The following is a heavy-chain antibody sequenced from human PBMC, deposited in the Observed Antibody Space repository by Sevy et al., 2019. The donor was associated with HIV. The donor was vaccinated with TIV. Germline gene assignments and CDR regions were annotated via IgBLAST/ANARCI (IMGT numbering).Heavy chain of an antibody. CDR3: ARQRGGWYEYDASDV. D-gene: IGHD6-19*01. CDR1: DVSISSGTNY. J-gene: IGHJ3*01. V-gene: IGHV4-39*01. Sequence: SETLSLTCTVSDVSISSGTNYWGWIRQPPGKGLEWIGSIYYGGSTYYNPSLKSRVTVSADTSTNQFSLKLTSVTVADTDVYYCARQRGGWYEYDASDVWGQGTMVTVSS. CDR2: IYYGGST.